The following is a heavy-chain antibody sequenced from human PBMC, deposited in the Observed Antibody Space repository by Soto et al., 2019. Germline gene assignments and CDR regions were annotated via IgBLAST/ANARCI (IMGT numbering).Heavy chain of an antibody. V-gene: IGHV3-11*05. CDR3: ARIIASAGGRRYFDL. Sequence: QVQLVESGGGLVKPGGSLRLSCAAGGFTFSDCYERWIRQAPGKGLEWVSYINSSSTYTNYADSVKGRFTISRDNAKNSLYLQMNSMRAEDTAVYYCARIIASAGGRRYFDLWGRGNLVTVST. CDR1: GFTFSDCY. D-gene: IGHD6-13*01. CDR2: INSSSTYT. J-gene: IGHJ2*01.